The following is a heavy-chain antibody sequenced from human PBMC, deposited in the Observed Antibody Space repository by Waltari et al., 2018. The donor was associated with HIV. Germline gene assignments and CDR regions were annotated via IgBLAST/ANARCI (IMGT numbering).Heavy chain of an antibody. Sequence: QVQLQQWGAGLLKPSETLSLTCAVYGGSLRGYYWSWSRQRPGKGLEWIGEINHSGSTNYNPSLKSRVTISVDTSKNQFSLKLSSVTAADTAVYYCARGPRYDSSGEPPTRYFDLWGRGTLVTVSS. CDR1: GGSLRGYY. D-gene: IGHD3-22*01. J-gene: IGHJ2*01. CDR3: ARGPRYDSSGEPPTRYFDL. CDR2: INHSGST. V-gene: IGHV4-34*01.